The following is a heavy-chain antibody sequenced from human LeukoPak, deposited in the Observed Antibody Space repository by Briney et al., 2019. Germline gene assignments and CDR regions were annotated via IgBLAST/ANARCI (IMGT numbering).Heavy chain of an antibody. Sequence: QPGGSLRLSCAASGSTFSSYGMHWVRQAPGKGLEWVAVIWHDGSNKYYADSVKGRFTISRDNSKNTLYLQMNSLRAEDTAVYYCARARGGELSGPFDYWGQGTLVTVSS. CDR2: IWHDGSNK. V-gene: IGHV3-33*01. J-gene: IGHJ4*02. D-gene: IGHD3-16*02. CDR3: ARARGGELSGPFDY. CDR1: GSTFSSYG.